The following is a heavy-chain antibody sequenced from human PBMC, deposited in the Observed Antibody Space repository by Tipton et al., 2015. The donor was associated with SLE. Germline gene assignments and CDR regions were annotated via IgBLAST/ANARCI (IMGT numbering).Heavy chain of an antibody. CDR1: GGSISSYY. J-gene: IGHJ4*02. CDR3: ARHRSGFVVVVAALWYFDY. D-gene: IGHD2-15*01. V-gene: IGHV4-4*09. Sequence: TLSLTCTVSGGSISSYYWSWIRQPPGKGLEWIGYIYTSGSTNYNPSLKSRVTISVDTSKNQFSLKLSSVTAADTAVYYCARHRSGFVVVVAALWYFDYWGQGTLVTVSS. CDR2: IYTSGST.